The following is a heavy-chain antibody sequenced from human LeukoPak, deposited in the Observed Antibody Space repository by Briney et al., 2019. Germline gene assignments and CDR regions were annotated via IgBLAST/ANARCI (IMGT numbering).Heavy chain of an antibody. CDR3: ARHSDCSGGSCYSPHFDY. CDR2: IYYSGST. J-gene: IGHJ4*02. Sequence: SETLSLTCTVSGGSISSSYYYWGWIRQPPGKGLEWIGSIYYSGSTYYNPSLKSRVTISVDTSKNQFSLKLRSVTAADTAVYYCARHSDCSGGSCYSPHFDYWGQGTLVTVSS. D-gene: IGHD2-15*01. CDR1: GGSISSSYYY. V-gene: IGHV4-39*01.